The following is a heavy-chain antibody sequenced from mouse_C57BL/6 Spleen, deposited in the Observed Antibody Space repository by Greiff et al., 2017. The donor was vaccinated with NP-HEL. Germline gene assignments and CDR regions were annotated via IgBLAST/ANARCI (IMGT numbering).Heavy chain of an antibody. Sequence: VQLQQSGAELVKPGASVKLSCKASGYTFTSYWMHWVKQRPGQGLEWIGMIHPNSGSTNYNEKFKSKATLTVDKSSSTAYMQLSSLTSEDSAVYYCARRDPGNHYFDYWGQGTTLTVSS. CDR3: ARRDPGNHYFDY. D-gene: IGHD2-1*01. J-gene: IGHJ2*01. CDR1: GYTFTSYW. V-gene: IGHV1-64*01. CDR2: IHPNSGST.